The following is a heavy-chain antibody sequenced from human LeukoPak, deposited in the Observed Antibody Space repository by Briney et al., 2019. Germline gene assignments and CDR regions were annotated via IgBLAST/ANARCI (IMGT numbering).Heavy chain of an antibody. D-gene: IGHD3-22*01. J-gene: IGHJ4*02. V-gene: IGHV3-72*01. CDR3: ARDNYDSRGYSLGYDY. CDR1: GFTFSDHY. CDR2: IRDKANSYTT. Sequence: PGGSLRLSCAASGFTFSDHYMDWVRQAPGKGLEWVGRIRDKANSYTTEYAASVKGRFTISRDDSKNSVYLQMNSLKAEDTAVYYCARDNYDSRGYSLGYDYWGQGTLVTVSS.